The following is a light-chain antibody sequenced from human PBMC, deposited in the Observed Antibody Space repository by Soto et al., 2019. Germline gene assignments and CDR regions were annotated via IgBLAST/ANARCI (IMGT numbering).Light chain of an antibody. J-gene: IGLJ3*02. Sequence: QSVLTQPASVSGSPGQSITISCTGTTSDVGHYNYVSWYQQHPGKAPKLMIFEVTNRPSGVSNRFSGSKSGNTASLTISGLQAEDEADYFCSSYTTGNTLVFGGGTNDRP. CDR1: TSDVGHYNY. CDR3: SSYTTGNTLV. V-gene: IGLV2-14*01. CDR2: EVT.